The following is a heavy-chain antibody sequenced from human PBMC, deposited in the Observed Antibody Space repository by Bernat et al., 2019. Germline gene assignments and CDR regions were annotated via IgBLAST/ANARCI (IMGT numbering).Heavy chain of an antibody. Sequence: QVQLVESGGGVVQPGRSLRLSCAASGFTFSSYGMHWVRQAPGKGLEWVAVISYDGGNKYYADSMKGRFTISRDNSKNTLYLQMNSLRAEDTAVYYCAKEVGYCSGGSCYYYYGMDVWGQGTTVTVSS. D-gene: IGHD2-15*01. J-gene: IGHJ6*02. CDR2: ISYDGGNK. CDR3: AKEVGYCSGGSCYYYYGMDV. V-gene: IGHV3-30*18. CDR1: GFTFSSYG.